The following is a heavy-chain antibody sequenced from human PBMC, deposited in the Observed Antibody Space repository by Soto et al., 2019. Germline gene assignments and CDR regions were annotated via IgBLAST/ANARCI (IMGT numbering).Heavy chain of an antibody. J-gene: IGHJ3*02. V-gene: IGHV3-48*01. Sequence: EVQLVESGGGLVQPGGSLRLSCAASGFTFSSYSRNWVRQAPGKGLEWVSFFRSSDNRILYADSVKGRFTISRDDARNSLYLQMNSLRAEDTAVYYCARDYNWAFDIWGQGTMVTVSS. CDR1: GFTFSSYS. CDR3: ARDYNWAFDI. CDR2: FRSSDNRI. D-gene: IGHD1-1*01.